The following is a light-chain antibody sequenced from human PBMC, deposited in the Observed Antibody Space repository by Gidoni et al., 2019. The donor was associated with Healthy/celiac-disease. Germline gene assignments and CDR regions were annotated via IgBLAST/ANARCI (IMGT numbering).Light chain of an antibody. Sequence: DIVLTQSPDSLAVSLGERATIKCKSSQSVLYSSNKKNYLAWYQQKPGQPPKLLIYWASTRESGVPDRFSGSGSGTDFTLTISSLQAEDVAVYYCQQYYSTPPWTFXQXTKVXI. J-gene: IGKJ1*01. CDR3: QQYYSTPPWT. V-gene: IGKV4-1*01. CDR2: WAS. CDR1: QSVLYSSNKKNY.